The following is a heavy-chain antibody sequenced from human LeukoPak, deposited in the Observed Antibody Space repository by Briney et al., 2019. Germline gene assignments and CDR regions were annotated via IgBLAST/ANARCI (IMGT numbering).Heavy chain of an antibody. CDR2: IRYDGSNK. J-gene: IGHJ4*02. CDR1: GFTFSSYG. CDR3: AKGGDSSGYEADY. Sequence: GGSLRLSCAASGFTFSSYGMHWVRQAPGEGLEWVAFIRYDGSNKYYADSVKGRFTISRDNSKNTLYLQMNSLRAEDTAVYYCAKGGDSSGYEADYWGQGTLVTVSS. V-gene: IGHV3-30*02. D-gene: IGHD3-22*01.